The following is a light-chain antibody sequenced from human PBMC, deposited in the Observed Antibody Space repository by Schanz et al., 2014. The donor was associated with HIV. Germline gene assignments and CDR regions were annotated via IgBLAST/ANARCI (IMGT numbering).Light chain of an antibody. CDR1: SSNIGAGYE. CDR3: AAWDDSLNAVL. J-gene: IGLJ2*01. CDR2: GDK. V-gene: IGLV1-40*01. Sequence: QSVLTQPPSVSGAPGQRVTISCTGSSSNIGAGYEVHWYKQLPETAPKLLIFGDKNRPSGVPDRYSGSKSDTSASLAISGLQSEDGGDYYCAAWDDSLNAVLFGGGTKLTVL.